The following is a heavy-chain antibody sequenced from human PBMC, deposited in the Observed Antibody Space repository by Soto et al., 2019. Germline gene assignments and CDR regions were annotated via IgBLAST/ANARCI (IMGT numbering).Heavy chain of an antibody. CDR1: GYNFTNYG. J-gene: IGHJ4*01. D-gene: IGHD2-2*01. CDR2: ISPNNGKT. Sequence: ASVKVSCKASGYNFTNYGVSWVRQAPGQGPEWMGWISPNNGKTKYAQNVRDRVTMTTDTSTSTAHMELRSLRSDDTAVYYCARRRDIVLVPAASGGVCGEHDYYFDFWGQ. CDR3: ARRRDIVLVPAASGGVCGEHDYYFDF. V-gene: IGHV1-18*01.